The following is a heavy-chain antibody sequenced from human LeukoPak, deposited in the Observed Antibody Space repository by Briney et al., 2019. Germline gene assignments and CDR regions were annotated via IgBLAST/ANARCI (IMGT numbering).Heavy chain of an antibody. V-gene: IGHV3-9*01. CDR3: AKDIGSSGYYYPDY. D-gene: IGHD3-22*01. CDR1: GFTFDDYA. CDR2: ISWNSGSI. Sequence: PGRSLRLSCAASGFTFDDYAMHWVRQAPGKGLEWVSGISWNSGSIGYADSVKGRFTISRDNAKNSLYLQMNSLRAEDTASYYCAKDIGSSGYYYPDYWGQGTLVTVSS. J-gene: IGHJ4*02.